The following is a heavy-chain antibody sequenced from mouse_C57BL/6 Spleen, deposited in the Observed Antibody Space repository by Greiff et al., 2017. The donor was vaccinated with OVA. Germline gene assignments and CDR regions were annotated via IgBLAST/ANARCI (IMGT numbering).Heavy chain of an antibody. V-gene: IGHV5-4*01. CDR2: LSDGGSYT. CDR1: GFTFSSYA. Sequence: EVHLVESGGGLVKPGGSLKLSCAASGFTFSSYAMSWVRQTPEKRLEWVATLSDGGSYTYYPDNGKGRFTISRDNAKNNMYLQMSHLKSEDTAMYYCARTVYYGSSYRYFDVWGTGTTVTVSS. D-gene: IGHD1-1*01. CDR3: ARTVYYGSSYRYFDV. J-gene: IGHJ1*03.